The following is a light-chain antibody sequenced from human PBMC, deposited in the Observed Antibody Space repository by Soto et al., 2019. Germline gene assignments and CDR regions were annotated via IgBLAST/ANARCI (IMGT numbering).Light chain of an antibody. Sequence: QSVLTQPPSASGTPGQRVTISCSGSRSNIGSNAVSWYQQLPGTAPKLLIYNDNQRPSGVPDRFSASKSGTSASLAISGLQSEDEADYYGAAWDDSLNARGVFGGGTKVTVL. CDR2: NDN. V-gene: IGLV1-44*01. J-gene: IGLJ3*02. CDR3: AAWDDSLNARGV. CDR1: RSNIGSNA.